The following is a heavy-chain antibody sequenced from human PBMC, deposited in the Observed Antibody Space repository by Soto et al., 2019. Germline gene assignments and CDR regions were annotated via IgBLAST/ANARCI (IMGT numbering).Heavy chain of an antibody. CDR3: AHTWGLPFDY. CDR2: IYWHDDK. CDR1: GFSLRTTGVG. J-gene: IGHJ4*02. V-gene: IGHV2-5*01. D-gene: IGHD3-16*01. Sequence: QITLKESGPTLVEPTQTLTLTCTYSGFSLRTTGVGVGWIRQPPGKALEWLGIIYWHDDKRYSPSLKNRFTLTRDISKHQIVLTVTNIDPVDTATYYCAHTWGLPFDYWGQGTLVIVSS.